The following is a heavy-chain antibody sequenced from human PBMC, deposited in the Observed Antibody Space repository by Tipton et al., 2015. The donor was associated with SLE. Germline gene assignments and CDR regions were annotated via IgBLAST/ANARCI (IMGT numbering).Heavy chain of an antibody. CDR1: GDSFNLYY. CDR2: IYDSGST. J-gene: IGHJ3*02. CDR3: ARGRPIGSFDI. V-gene: IGHV4-59*01. D-gene: IGHD3-10*01. Sequence: TLSLTCTVSGDSFNLYYWTWIRQPPGKGLEWIAYIYDSGSTSYNPSLKTRVTISVDTPKNQFSLKLTSVRAADTAVYFCARGRPIGSFDIWGQGTMVTVSS.